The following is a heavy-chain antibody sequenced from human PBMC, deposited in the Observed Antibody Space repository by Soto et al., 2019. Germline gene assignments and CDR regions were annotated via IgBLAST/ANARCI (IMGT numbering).Heavy chain of an antibody. CDR1: GGSISSYF. CDR2: IHYSGTT. Sequence: SETLSRTCTIYGGSISSYFWSWIRQPPGKGLEWIGYIHYSGTTVYSPSLKSRVTMSIDTSENQFTLNLTSVTAPDTAVYYCARDTGSYYLDSWGQGSLVTVSS. D-gene: IGHD1-26*01. CDR3: ARDTGSYYLDS. V-gene: IGHV4-59*01. J-gene: IGHJ4*01.